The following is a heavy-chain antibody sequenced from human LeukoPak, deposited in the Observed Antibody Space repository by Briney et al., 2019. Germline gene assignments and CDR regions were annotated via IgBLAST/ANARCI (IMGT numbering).Heavy chain of an antibody. CDR2: IYYSGST. J-gene: IGHJ4*02. D-gene: IGHD5-18*01. Sequence: SQTLSLTCTVSGGSISSGGYYWSWIRQHPGKGLEWIGYIYYSGSTYYNPSLESRVTISVDTSKNQFSLKLSSVTAADTAVYSCASLHRGYSYGHNDYWGQGTLVTVSS. V-gene: IGHV4-31*03. CDR1: GGSISSGGYY. CDR3: ASLHRGYSYGHNDY.